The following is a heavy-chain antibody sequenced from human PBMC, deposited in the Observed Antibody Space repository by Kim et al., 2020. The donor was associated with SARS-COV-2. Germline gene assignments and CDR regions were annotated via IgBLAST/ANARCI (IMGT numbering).Heavy chain of an antibody. D-gene: IGHD5-18*01. Sequence: YAKGFQGRFVFSLDPSVRTAYLQISSLKAEDTAVYYCARDRYSYGLNWFDPWGQGTLVTVSS. J-gene: IGHJ5*02. CDR3: ARDRYSYGLNWFDP. V-gene: IGHV7-4-1*02.